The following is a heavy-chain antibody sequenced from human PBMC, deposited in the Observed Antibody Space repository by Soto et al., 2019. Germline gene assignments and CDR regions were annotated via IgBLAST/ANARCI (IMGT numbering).Heavy chain of an antibody. D-gene: IGHD3-3*01. CDR2: ITWNSRVL. CDR1: GSNCDDFA. J-gene: IGHJ4*02. V-gene: IGHV3-9*01. CDR3: AKGRYDFWSPYYFDS. Sequence: PLGPSCLVTGSNCDDFAMHWVRQAPGKGLEWVSGITWNSRVLAYADSVKGRFTISRDNARNSLYLQMDSLRDEDTALYYCAKGRYDFWSPYYFDSWGQGTLVTVYS.